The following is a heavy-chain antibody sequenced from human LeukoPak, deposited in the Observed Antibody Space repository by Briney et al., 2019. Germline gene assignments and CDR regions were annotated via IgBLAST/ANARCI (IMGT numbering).Heavy chain of an antibody. J-gene: IGHJ4*02. CDR2: IYYGGPT. CDR3: ARGDDSSSWLVHY. D-gene: IGHD6-13*01. V-gene: IGHV4-4*02. CDR1: GDSISTGNW. Sequence: SETLSLTCAASGDSISTGNWWSWVRQPPGKGLEWIGEIYYGGPTNYNPSLKSRVTISVDKSKNQFSLKVSSVTAADTAVYYCARGDDSSSWLVHYWGQGTLVTVSS.